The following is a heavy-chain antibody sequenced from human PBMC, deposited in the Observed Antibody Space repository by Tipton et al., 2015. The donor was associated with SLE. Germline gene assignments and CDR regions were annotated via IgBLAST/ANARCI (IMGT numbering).Heavy chain of an antibody. Sequence: SLRLSCAASGFTFSSYAMHWVRQAPGKGLEWVSSISSSSSYIYYADSVKGRFTISRDNAKNSLYLQMNSLRAEDTAVYYCARDVPLWWAFDYWGQGTLVTVSS. CDR3: ARDVPLWWAFDY. V-gene: IGHV3-21*03. CDR2: ISSSSSYI. D-gene: IGHD4/OR15-4a*01. CDR1: GFTFSSYA. J-gene: IGHJ4*02.